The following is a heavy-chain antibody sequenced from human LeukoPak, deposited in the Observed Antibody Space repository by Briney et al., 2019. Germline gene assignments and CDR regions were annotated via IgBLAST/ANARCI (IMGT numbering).Heavy chain of an antibody. CDR2: INHSGST. CDR3: ARDSTVTHRVFDY. Sequence: GSLRLSCEASGFTFTNYWMSWVRQPPGKGLEWIGEINHSGSTNYNPSLKSRVTISVDTSKNQFSLKLSSVTAGDTAVYYCARDSTVTHRVFDYWGQGTLVTVSS. J-gene: IGHJ4*02. V-gene: IGHV4-34*01. D-gene: IGHD4-17*01. CDR1: GFTFTNYW.